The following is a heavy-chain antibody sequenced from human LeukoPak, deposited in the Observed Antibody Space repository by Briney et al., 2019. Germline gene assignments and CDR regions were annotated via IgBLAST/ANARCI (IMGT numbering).Heavy chain of an antibody. CDR3: ARALWFGETFPAY. D-gene: IGHD3-10*01. Sequence: GGSLRLSCAASGFTFSSYAMHWVRQAPGKGLEYVSAIRSNGGSTYYANSVKGRFTISRDNSKNTLYLQMGSLRAEDMAVYYCARALWFGETFPAYWGQGTLVTVSS. V-gene: IGHV3-64*01. J-gene: IGHJ4*02. CDR2: IRSNGGST. CDR1: GFTFSSYA.